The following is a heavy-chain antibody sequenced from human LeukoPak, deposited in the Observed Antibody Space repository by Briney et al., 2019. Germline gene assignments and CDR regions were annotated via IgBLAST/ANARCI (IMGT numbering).Heavy chain of an antibody. J-gene: IGHJ4*02. Sequence: GGSLRLSCAASGFTFSSYGMHWVRQAPGKGLGWVAFIRYDGSNKYYADSVKGRFTISRDNSKNTLYLQMNSLRAEDTAVYYCAFGVVVPAAPFDYWGQGTLVTVSS. D-gene: IGHD2-2*01. V-gene: IGHV3-30*02. CDR3: AFGVVVPAAPFDY. CDR1: GFTFSSYG. CDR2: IRYDGSNK.